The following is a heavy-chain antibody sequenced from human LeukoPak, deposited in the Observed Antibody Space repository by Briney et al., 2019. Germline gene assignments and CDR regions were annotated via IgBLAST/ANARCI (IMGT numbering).Heavy chain of an antibody. CDR2: ISYDGSNK. D-gene: IGHD2-2*03. CDR3: AGYCNTTSCSRGRYYYYGMDV. Sequence: GGSLRLSCAASGFTFSSYGMHWVRQAPGKGLEWVAVISYDGSNKYYADSVKGRFTISRDNSKNTLYLQMNSLRAEDTAVYYCAGYCNTTSCSRGRYYYYGMDVWGQGTTVTVSS. CDR1: GFTFSSYG. V-gene: IGHV3-30*03. J-gene: IGHJ6*02.